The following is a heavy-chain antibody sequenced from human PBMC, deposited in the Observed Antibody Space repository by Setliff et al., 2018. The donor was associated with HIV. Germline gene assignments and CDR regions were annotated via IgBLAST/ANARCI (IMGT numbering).Heavy chain of an antibody. CDR1: GDSVTTPYY. CDR2: IYDSGAT. CDR3: ARQPYDSRSFGWFDP. J-gene: IGHJ5*02. D-gene: IGHD3-10*01. Sequence: PSETLSLTCTLSGDSVTTPYYWGWIRQPPGKGLEWVGWIYDSGATKYNPSLKSRATISLETSKMQFSLKLNSVSAADTAVYYCARQPYDSRSFGWFDPWGQGTLVTVSS. V-gene: IGHV4-59*08.